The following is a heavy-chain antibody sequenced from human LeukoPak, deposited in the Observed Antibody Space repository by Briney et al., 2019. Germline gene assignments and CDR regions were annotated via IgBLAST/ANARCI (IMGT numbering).Heavy chain of an antibody. D-gene: IGHD5-18*01. V-gene: IGHV1-2*02. CDR1: GYTFTGYY. CDR3: AYSSFRPWAFDY. J-gene: IGHJ4*02. CDR2: INPNSGGT. Sequence: ASVKVCCKASGYTFTGYYMHWVRQAPGQGLEWMGWINPNSGGTNYAQKFQGRVTMTRDTSISTAYMELSRLRSDDTAVYYCAYSSFRPWAFDYWGQGTLVTVSS.